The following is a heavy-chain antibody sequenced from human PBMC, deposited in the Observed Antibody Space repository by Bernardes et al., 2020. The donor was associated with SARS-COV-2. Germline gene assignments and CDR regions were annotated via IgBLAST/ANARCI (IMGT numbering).Heavy chain of an antibody. Sequence: SETLSLTCTVSGGSINSGDYYWSWVRQPPGKGLEWIGNIYYSGSTYYNPSLKSRLSISIDTSRNQFSLKLTSMTAADTAVYYCARVMGYYDRSGLDYWGQGTLVTVSS. J-gene: IGHJ4*02. D-gene: IGHD3-22*01. CDR1: GGSINSGDYY. V-gene: IGHV4-30-4*01. CDR3: ARVMGYYDRSGLDY. CDR2: IYYSGST.